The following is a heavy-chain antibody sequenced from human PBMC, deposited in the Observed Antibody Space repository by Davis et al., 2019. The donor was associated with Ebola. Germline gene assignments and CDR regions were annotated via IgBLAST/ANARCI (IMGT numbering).Heavy chain of an antibody. D-gene: IGHD1-26*01. J-gene: IGHJ4*02. CDR2: IIPILGIA. Sequence: AASVKVSCKASGGTFSSYAISWVRQAPGQGLEWMGRIIPILGIANYAQKFQGRVTITADKSTSTAYMELSSLRSEDTAVYYCARDRGGSYPFDYWGQGTLVTVSS. CDR3: ARDRGGSYPFDY. CDR1: GGTFSSYA. V-gene: IGHV1-69*04.